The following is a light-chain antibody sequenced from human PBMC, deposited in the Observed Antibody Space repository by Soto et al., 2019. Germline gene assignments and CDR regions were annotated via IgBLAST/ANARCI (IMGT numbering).Light chain of an antibody. CDR1: QSVSSN. CDR2: GAS. CDR3: HQYNNWPLT. Sequence: EIVMTQSPATLSVSPGERATLSCRASQSVSSNLAWYQQKPGQAPRLLIYGASTRATGIPARFSGSGSGTEVTLTISSLQSEDFAVYYCHQYNNWPLTFGGGTKVEIK. J-gene: IGKJ4*01. V-gene: IGKV3-15*01.